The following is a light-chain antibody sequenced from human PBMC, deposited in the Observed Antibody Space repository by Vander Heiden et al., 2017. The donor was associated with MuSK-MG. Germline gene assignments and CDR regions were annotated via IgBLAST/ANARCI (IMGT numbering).Light chain of an antibody. CDR1: QSISSY. Sequence: PSSLSASVGDRVTITCRASQSISSYLNWYQQKPGKAPKLLIYAASSLQSGVPSRFSGSGSGTDFTLAISSLQPEDFTTYCWQRRYGARVETFDQGTKLEIK. CDR3: QRRYGARVET. J-gene: IGKJ2*01. V-gene: IGKV1-39*01. CDR2: AAS.